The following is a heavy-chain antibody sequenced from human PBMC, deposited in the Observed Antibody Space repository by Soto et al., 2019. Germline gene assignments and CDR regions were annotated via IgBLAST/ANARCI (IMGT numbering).Heavy chain of an antibody. CDR1: GGSISSYY. D-gene: IGHD2-15*01. CDR3: ARYSWAGVVAATDLYGYYYYYMDV. Sequence: SETLSLTCTVSGGSISSYYWSWIRQPPGKGLEWIGYIYYSGSTNYNPSLKSRVTISVDTSKNQFSLKLSSVTAADTAVYYCARYSWAGVVAATDLYGYYYYYMDVWGKGTTVTVSS. J-gene: IGHJ6*03. CDR2: IYYSGST. V-gene: IGHV4-59*01.